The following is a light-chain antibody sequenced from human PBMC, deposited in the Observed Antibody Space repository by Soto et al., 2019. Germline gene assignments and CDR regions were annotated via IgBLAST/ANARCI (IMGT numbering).Light chain of an antibody. J-gene: IGKJ2*01. Sequence: PGTLSLSPGERATLSCRASQSVSSSYLAWYQQKPGQAPRLLIYGASSRATGIPDRFSGSGSGTDFTLTISRLEPEDFAVYYWQQYGSSPPYTFGQGTKLEIK. V-gene: IGKV3-20*01. CDR2: GAS. CDR3: QQYGSSPPYT. CDR1: QSVSSSY.